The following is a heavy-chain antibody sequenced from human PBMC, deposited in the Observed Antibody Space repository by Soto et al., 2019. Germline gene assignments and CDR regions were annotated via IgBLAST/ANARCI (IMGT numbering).Heavy chain of an antibody. V-gene: IGHV5-10-1*01. CDR2: IDPSDSYT. Sequence: SLKISCKGPGYSFTSYWISWVRQMPGKGLEWMGRIDPSDSYTNYSPSFQGHVTISADKSISTAYLQWSSLKASDTAMYYCARRPYDSSGYYSLAFDIWGQGTMVTVSS. D-gene: IGHD3-22*01. CDR1: GYSFTSYW. CDR3: ARRPYDSSGYYSLAFDI. J-gene: IGHJ3*02.